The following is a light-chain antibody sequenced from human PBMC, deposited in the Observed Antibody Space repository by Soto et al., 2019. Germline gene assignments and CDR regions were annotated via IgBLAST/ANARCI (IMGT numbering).Light chain of an antibody. CDR3: QSYDSSMSGVV. CDR1: SSNIGAGYD. V-gene: IGLV1-40*01. J-gene: IGLJ2*01. Sequence: QSVLTQPPSVSGAPGQRVTSSCTGSSSNIGAGYDVHWYQQLPGTAPKLLIYGHSNRPSGVPDRFSGSKSGTSASLAITWLQSEDEADYYCQSYDSSMSGVVFGGGTKLTVL. CDR2: GHS.